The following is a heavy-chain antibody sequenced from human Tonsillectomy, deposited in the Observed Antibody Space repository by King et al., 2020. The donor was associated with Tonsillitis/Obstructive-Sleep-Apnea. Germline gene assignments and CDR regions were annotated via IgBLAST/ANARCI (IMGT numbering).Heavy chain of an antibody. J-gene: IGHJ4*02. Sequence: QLVQSGAEVKKPRASVKVSCQVSGYTLTELSMHWVRQAPGKGLEWMGGFDPEDGETIYAQKFQGRVTMTEDTSTDTAYMELSSLRSEDTAVYYCATAPHDYGDYVPFDYWGQGTLVTVSS. V-gene: IGHV1-24*01. CDR2: FDPEDGET. D-gene: IGHD4-17*01. CDR1: GYTLTELS. CDR3: ATAPHDYGDYVPFDY.